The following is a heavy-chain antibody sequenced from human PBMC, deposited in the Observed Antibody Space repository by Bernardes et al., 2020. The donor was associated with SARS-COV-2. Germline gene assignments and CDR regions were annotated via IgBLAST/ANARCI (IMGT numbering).Heavy chain of an antibody. V-gene: IGHV1-2*02. CDR3: AAVTWSQRDGFDF. CDR1: GYTFTDYY. CDR2: IHPNSGDT. Sequence: ASVKVSCKASGYTFTDYYMHWVRQAPGQGLEWMGWIHPNSGDTNYAQTFKGRVTMTRDTSISTAYMELTALTSDDTAVYYCAAVTWSQRDGFDFWGQGTVVTVSS. D-gene: IGHD1-26*01. J-gene: IGHJ3*01.